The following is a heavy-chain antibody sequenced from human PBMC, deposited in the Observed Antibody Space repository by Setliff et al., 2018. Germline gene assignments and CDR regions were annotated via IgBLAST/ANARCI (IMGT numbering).Heavy chain of an antibody. V-gene: IGHV1-18*01. Sequence: ASVKVSCKASGYSLIDYGITWVRQAPGQGLEWMGWISPYKSDTNYAQKFQGRVSMTTDTSTRTAYMELRSLRSDDTAVYYCARAPLMVVVPPDAHRFDPWGQGTLGTVS. CDR3: ARAPLMVVVPPDAHRFDP. D-gene: IGHD2-2*01. CDR2: ISPYKSDT. CDR1: GYSLIDYG. J-gene: IGHJ5*02.